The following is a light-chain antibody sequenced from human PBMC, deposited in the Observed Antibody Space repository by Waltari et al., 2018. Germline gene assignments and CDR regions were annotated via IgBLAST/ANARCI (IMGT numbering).Light chain of an antibody. Sequence: EIVLTQSPGTASLSPGERVTLSCRASQSVGSSSLAWYQQKHGQAPRLVIYRASRRATGIPDRFSGSGSVTDFSLTISRLEPEDFAVYYCQQHGTLPATFGQGTKVEIK. CDR3: QQHGTLPAT. CDR2: RAS. V-gene: IGKV3-20*01. CDR1: QSVGSSS. J-gene: IGKJ1*01.